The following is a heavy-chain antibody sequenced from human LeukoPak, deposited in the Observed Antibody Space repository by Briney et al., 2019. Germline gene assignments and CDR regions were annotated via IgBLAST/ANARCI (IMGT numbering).Heavy chain of an antibody. CDR3: ARVPPYSTALNYFDY. CDR1: GGSISSGSYY. CDR2: IYTSGST. J-gene: IGHJ4*02. V-gene: IGHV4-61*02. D-gene: IGHD6-13*01. Sequence: SQTLSLTCTVSGGSISSGSYYWSWIRQPAGKGLEWIGRIYTSGSTNYNPSLKSRVTISVDTSKNQFSLKLSSVTAADTAVYYCARVPPYSTALNYFDYWGQGTLVTVSS.